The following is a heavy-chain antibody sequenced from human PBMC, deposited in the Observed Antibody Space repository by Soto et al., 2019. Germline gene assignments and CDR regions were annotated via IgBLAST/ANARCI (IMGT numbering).Heavy chain of an antibody. D-gene: IGHD5-12*01. V-gene: IGHV3-30-3*01. Sequence: GGSLRLSCAASGFTFSSYAMHWVRQAPGKGLEWVAVISYDGSNKYYADSVKGRFTISRDNSKNTLYLQMNSLRAEDTAVYYCARENSGYDYNYYGMDVWGQGTTVTVSS. CDR1: GFTFSSYA. CDR3: ARENSGYDYNYYGMDV. CDR2: ISYDGSNK. J-gene: IGHJ6*02.